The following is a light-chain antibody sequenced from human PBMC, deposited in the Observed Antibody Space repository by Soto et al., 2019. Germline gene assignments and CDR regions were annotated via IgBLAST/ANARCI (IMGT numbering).Light chain of an antibody. CDR1: QSVRSY. V-gene: IGKV3-11*01. CDR2: DAS. J-gene: IGKJ2*01. Sequence: EIVLTQSPATLSLSPGERATLSCRASQSVRSYLAWYQQKPGQPPRLLIYDASNRATGIPARFSGSGSGTDFTLTISSLEPDDVAVYCCQRSSNWYTFGQGTKLEIK. CDR3: QRSSNWYT.